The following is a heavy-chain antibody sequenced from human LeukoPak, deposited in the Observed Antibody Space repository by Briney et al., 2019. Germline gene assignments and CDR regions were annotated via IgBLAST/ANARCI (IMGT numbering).Heavy chain of an antibody. Sequence: SETLSLTCAVYGGSFSGYYWTWIRQSPGKGLEWIGEINPSGSTYYNPSLKSRVTISVDTSKNQFSLKLSSVTAADTAVYYCARGVGTYSGYDPFKRYYYMDVWGKGTTVTVSS. V-gene: IGHV4-34*01. CDR1: GGSFSGYY. J-gene: IGHJ6*03. CDR2: INPSGST. CDR3: ARGVGTYSGYDPFKRYYYMDV. D-gene: IGHD5-12*01.